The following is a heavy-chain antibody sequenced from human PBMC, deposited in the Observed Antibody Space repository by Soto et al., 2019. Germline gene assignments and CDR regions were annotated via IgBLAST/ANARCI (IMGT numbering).Heavy chain of an antibody. CDR1: GFTFSSYS. V-gene: IGHV3-21*01. CDR2: ISSSSSYI. CDR3: ARDSTRWDHMDV. J-gene: IGHJ6*04. Sequence: AGGSLRLSCAASGFTFSSYSMNWVRQAPGKGLEWVSSISSSSSYIYYADSVKGRFTISRDNAKNSLYLQMNSLRAEDTAVYYCARDSTRWDHMDVWGKGTTVTVSS. D-gene: IGHD1-26*01.